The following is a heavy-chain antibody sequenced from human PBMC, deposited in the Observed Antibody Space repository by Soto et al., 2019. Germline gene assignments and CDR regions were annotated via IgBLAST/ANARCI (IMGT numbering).Heavy chain of an antibody. V-gene: IGHV3-7*01. CDR2: IKQDGSEK. CDR3: ASNYYDFWSGYFTPFDY. Sequence: EVQLVESGGGLVQPGGSLRLSCAASGFTFSSYWMSWVRQAPGKGLEWVANIKQDGSEKYYVDSVKGRFTISRDNAKNSLYLQMNSLRAEDTALYYCASNYYDFWSGYFTPFDYWGQGTLVTVSS. CDR1: GFTFSSYW. J-gene: IGHJ4*02. D-gene: IGHD3-3*01.